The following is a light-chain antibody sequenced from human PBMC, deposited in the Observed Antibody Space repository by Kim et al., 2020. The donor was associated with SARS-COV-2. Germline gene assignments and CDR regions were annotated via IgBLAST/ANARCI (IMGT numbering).Light chain of an antibody. CDR3: QVWDSSSDHRGV. Sequence: PGKTARMTCGGNNSGSKSVHWYQQEPGQAPVLVIYYDNDRPSGIPERFSGSNSGNTATLTISRVEAGDEADYYCQVWDSSSDHRGVFGGGTQLTVL. J-gene: IGLJ3*02. CDR1: NSGSKS. CDR2: YDN. V-gene: IGLV3-21*04.